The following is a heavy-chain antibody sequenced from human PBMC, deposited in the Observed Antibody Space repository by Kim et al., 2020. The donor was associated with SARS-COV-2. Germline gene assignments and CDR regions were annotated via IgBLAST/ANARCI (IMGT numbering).Heavy chain of an antibody. D-gene: IGHD6-19*01. Sequence: SVKVSCKASGGTFSNYAVNWVRQAPGQGLEWMGRILPMVDIPNYARNFQGRLTTTADKSTSTAYMELTGLTSADTAVYYCARGGKVVIEGRVSLTPYDLWGQGALVTVSS. CDR1: GGTFSNYA. J-gene: IGHJ5*02. CDR3: ARGGKVVIEGRVSLTPYDL. V-gene: IGHV1-69*04. CDR2: ILPMVDIP.